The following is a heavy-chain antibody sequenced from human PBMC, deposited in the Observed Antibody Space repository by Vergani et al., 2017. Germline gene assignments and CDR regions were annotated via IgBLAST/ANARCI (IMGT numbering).Heavy chain of an antibody. CDR2: INHSGST. V-gene: IGHV4-34*01. D-gene: IGHD2-15*01. CDR3: ARVYRRARGRGMVVAATRHDAFDI. CDR1: GFTFSSYS. Sequence: VQLVESGGGLVKPGGSLRLSCAASGFTFSSYSMNWIRQPPGKGLEWIGEINHSGSTNYNPSLKSRVTISVDTSKNQFSLKLSSVTAADTAVYYCARVYRRARGRGMVVAATRHDAFDIWGQGTMVTVSS. J-gene: IGHJ3*02.